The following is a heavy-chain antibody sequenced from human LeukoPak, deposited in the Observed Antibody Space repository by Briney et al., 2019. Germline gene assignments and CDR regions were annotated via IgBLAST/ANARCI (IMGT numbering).Heavy chain of an antibody. CDR3: ARVVVVAATLDY. D-gene: IGHD2-15*01. CDR2: IYYSGST. CDR1: GGSISSSSYY. Sequence: SGTLSLTCTVSGGSISSSSYYWGWIRQPPGKGLEWIGSIYYSGSTYYNPSLKSRVTISVDTSKNQFSLKLSSVTAADTAVYYCARVVVVAATLDYWGQGTLVTVSS. J-gene: IGHJ4*02. V-gene: IGHV4-39*07.